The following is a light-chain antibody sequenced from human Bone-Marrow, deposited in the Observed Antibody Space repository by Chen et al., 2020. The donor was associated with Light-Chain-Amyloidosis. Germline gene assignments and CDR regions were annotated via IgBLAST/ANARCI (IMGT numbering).Light chain of an antibody. J-gene: IGKJ4*01. CDR1: PGISSW. Sequence: DIQLTKSPSSVSASVGDRVTITCRASPGISSWLVWYQQKPGKAPKLLIFGASSLQGGAPSRFSGSGSGTDFTLTISSLQPEDFATYYCQQASSFPLTFGGGTKVDIK. CDR2: GAS. CDR3: QQASSFPLT. V-gene: IGKV1D-12*01.